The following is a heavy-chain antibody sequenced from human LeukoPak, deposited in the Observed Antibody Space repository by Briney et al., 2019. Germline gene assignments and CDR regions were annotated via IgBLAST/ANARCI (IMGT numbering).Heavy chain of an antibody. V-gene: IGHV4-39*06. J-gene: IGHJ5*02. CDR3: ARGDYCSSTSCYSSGSGENWFDP. CDR2: IYYSGSN. Sequence: PSETLSLTCTVSGGSISSSSYYWGWIRQPPGKGLEWIGSIYYSGSNYYNPAPKSRITISVDTSKNQFALKLSSVTAADTAVYYCARGDYCSSTSCYSSGSGENWFDPWGQGTLVTVSS. D-gene: IGHD2-2*01. CDR1: GGSISSSSYY.